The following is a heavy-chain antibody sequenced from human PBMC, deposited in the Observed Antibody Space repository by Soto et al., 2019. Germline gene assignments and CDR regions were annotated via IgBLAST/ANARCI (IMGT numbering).Heavy chain of an antibody. J-gene: IGHJ2*01. CDR2: IYYSGST. CDR3: ARDGGGGSTGTVTTPLWYFDL. CDR1: GGSISSGDYY. D-gene: IGHD4-17*01. Sequence: QVQLQESGPGLVKPSQTLSLTCTVSGGSISSGDYYWSWIRQPPGKGLEWIGYIYYSGSTYYNPSLTSRVTISVDTSKNQFSLTLSSVTAADTAVYYCARDGGGGSTGTVTTPLWYFDLWGRGTLVTVSS. V-gene: IGHV4-30-4*01.